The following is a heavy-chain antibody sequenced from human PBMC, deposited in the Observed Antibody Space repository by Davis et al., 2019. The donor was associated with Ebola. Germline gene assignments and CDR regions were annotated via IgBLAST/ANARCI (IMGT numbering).Heavy chain of an antibody. CDR3: AADGNMRAVAGIFDI. CDR1: GFTFTHSA. CDR2: IVVGSGNK. Sequence: AASVKVSCKTSGFTFTHSAVQWVRQTRGQRLEWIGWIVVGSGNKNFAQKFQERLTITRDMSTSTAYLELSSLRSEDTAVYYCAADGNMRAVAGIFDIWGQGTMVTVSS. V-gene: IGHV1-58*01. J-gene: IGHJ3*02. D-gene: IGHD6-19*01.